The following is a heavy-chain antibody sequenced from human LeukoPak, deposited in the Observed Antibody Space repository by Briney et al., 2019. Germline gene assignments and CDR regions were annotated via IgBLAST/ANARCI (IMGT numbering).Heavy chain of an antibody. Sequence: SETLSLTCTVSGGSISSSSYYWGWIRQPPGKGLEWIGSIYYSGSTYYNPSLTSRVTISVDTSKNQFSLKLSSVTAADTAVYYCARTYSGYGGGDYWGQGTLVTVSS. CDR3: ARTYSGYGGGDY. V-gene: IGHV4-39*07. CDR2: IYYSGST. D-gene: IGHD5-12*01. J-gene: IGHJ4*02. CDR1: GGSISSSSYY.